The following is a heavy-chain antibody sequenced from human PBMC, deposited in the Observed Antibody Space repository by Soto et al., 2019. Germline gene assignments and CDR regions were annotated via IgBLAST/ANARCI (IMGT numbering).Heavy chain of an antibody. V-gene: IGHV4-4*02. CDR1: GGSISSSNW. CDR2: IYHSGIT. J-gene: IGHJ5*02. CDR3: ARGVYDFLIGYLPRGFAP. Sequence: SETLSLTCAVSGGSISSSNWWSWVRQPPGKGLEWIGEIYHSGITSYNPSLKSRATISVDTSKNQSPLKLGSVPAADTAVYYCARGVYDFLIGYLPRGFAPGGQGTLVPVSS. D-gene: IGHD3-3*01.